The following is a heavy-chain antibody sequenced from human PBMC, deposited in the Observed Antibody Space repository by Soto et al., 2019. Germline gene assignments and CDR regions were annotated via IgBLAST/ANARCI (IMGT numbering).Heavy chain of an antibody. D-gene: IGHD3-3*01. V-gene: IGHV1-58*01. CDR2: IVVGSGNT. CDR1: GFTFTSSA. CDR3: ARHSNTIFPYYYYGMDL. J-gene: IGHJ6*02. Sequence: SVKVSCKAAGFTFTSSAVQWVRQARGQRLEWIGWIVVGSGNTNYAQKFQERVTITRDMSTSTAYMQWSSLKASDTAMYYCARHSNTIFPYYYYGMDLWGQGTTVTVS.